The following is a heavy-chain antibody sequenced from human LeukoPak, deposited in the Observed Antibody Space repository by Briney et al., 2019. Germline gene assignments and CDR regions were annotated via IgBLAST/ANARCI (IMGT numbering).Heavy chain of an antibody. CDR1: GFTFSSYA. D-gene: IGHD3-3*01. CDR2: ISSSSTYI. CDR3: AKDPYYDFWSGYYTLYYMDV. V-gene: IGHV3-21*04. Sequence: GGSLRLSCAASGFTFSSYAISWVRQAPGKGLEWVSSISSSSTYIYYADSVKGRFTISRDNAKSSLYLQMNSLRAEDTAVYYCAKDPYYDFWSGYYTLYYMDVWGKGTTVTVSS. J-gene: IGHJ6*03.